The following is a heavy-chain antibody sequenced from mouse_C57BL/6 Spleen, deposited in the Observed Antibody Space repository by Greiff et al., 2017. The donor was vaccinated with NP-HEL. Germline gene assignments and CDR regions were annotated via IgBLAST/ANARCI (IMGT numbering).Heavy chain of an antibody. Sequence: EVQLVESGGGLVKPGGSLKLSCAASGFTFSSYAMSWVRQTPEKRLEWVATLSDGGSYTYYPDNVKGRFTISRDNAKNNLYLQMSHLKSEDTAMYYCAREGGMVTLFDYWGQGTTLTVSS. V-gene: IGHV5-4*01. CDR3: AREGGMVTLFDY. D-gene: IGHD2-3*01. CDR2: LSDGGSYT. CDR1: GFTFSSYA. J-gene: IGHJ2*01.